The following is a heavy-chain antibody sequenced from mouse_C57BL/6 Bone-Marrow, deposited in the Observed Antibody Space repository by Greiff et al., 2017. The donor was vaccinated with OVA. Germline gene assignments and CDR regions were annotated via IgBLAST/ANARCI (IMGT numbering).Heavy chain of an antibody. Sequence: EVQLVESEGGLVQPGSSMKLSCTASGFTFSDYYMAWVRQVPEKGLEWVANINYDGSSTYYLDSLKSRFIISRDNAKNILYLQMSSLKSEDTATYYCARGYDGYPAWFAYWGQGTLVTVSA. V-gene: IGHV5-16*01. CDR2: INYDGSST. CDR3: ARGYDGYPAWFAY. J-gene: IGHJ3*01. CDR1: GFTFSDYY. D-gene: IGHD2-3*01.